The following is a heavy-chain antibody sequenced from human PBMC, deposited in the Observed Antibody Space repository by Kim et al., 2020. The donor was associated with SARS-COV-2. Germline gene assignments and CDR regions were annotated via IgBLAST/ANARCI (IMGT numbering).Heavy chain of an antibody. V-gene: IGHV4-61*02. J-gene: IGHJ4*02. CDR1: GGSISSGSYY. CDR3: ARGITIGELSAFDY. Sequence: SETLSLTCTVSGGSISSGSYYWSWIRQPAGKGLEWIGRIYTSGSTNYNPSLKSRVTISVDTSKNQFSLKLSSVTAADTAVYYCARGITIGELSAFDYWGQGTLVTVSS. CDR2: IYTSGST. D-gene: IGHD3-10*01.